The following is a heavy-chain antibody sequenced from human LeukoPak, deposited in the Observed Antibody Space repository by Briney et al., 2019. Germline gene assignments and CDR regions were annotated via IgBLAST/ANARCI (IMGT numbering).Heavy chain of an antibody. V-gene: IGHV1-69*05. Sequence: ASVKVSCKASGGTFSSYAVSWVQQAPGQGLEWMGGIIPIFGTANYAQKFQGRVTITTDESTSTAYMELSSLRSEDTAVYYCARKGVLRSVLGAFDIWGQGTMVTVSS. CDR1: GGTFSSYA. J-gene: IGHJ3*02. CDR2: IIPIFGTA. CDR3: ARKGVLRSVLGAFDI. D-gene: IGHD3-3*01.